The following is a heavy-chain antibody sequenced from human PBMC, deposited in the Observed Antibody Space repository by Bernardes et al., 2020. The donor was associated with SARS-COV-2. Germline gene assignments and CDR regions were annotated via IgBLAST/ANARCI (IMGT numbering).Heavy chain of an antibody. CDR3: ARGTVVPGPSYGMDV. J-gene: IGHJ6*02. D-gene: IGHD2-15*01. CDR2: IYYSGST. Sequence: SETLSLTRTVSGGSISSYYWSWIRQPPGKGLEWIGYIYYSGSTNYNPSLKSRVTISVDTSKNQFSLKLSSVTAADTAVYYCARGTVVPGPSYGMDVWGQGTTVTVSS. V-gene: IGHV4-59*01. CDR1: GGSISSYY.